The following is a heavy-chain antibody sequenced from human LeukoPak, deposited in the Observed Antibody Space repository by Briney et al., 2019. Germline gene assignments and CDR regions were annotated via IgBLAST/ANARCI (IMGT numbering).Heavy chain of an antibody. V-gene: IGHV5-10-1*01. CDR1: GYRFTSYW. Sequence: GESLKISCKGSGYRFTSYWISWVRQMPGKGLEWMGRIDPSDTSTSSRPPFQGHVPISAHKSISTVYLQWNSLKASDTAMYYCAREGRDVYNFDDSWGQGTLVTVSS. D-gene: IGHD5-24*01. CDR3: AREGRDVYNFDDS. J-gene: IGHJ5*01. CDR2: IDPSDTST.